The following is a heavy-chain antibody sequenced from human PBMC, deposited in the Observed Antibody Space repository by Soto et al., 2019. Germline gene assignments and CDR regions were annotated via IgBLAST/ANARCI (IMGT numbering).Heavy chain of an antibody. D-gene: IGHD3-10*01. V-gene: IGHV4-59*01. Sequence: SVTLSLTCTVSGGSISSYYWSWIRQPPGKGLEWIGYIYYSGSTNYNPSLRSRVTISVDTSKNQLSLKLSSVTAADTAVYYCARDGPWNXGRYYFDYWGQGNVVTVSS. CDR3: ARDGPWNXGRYYFDY. J-gene: IGHJ4*02. CDR2: IYYSGST. CDR1: GGSISSYY.